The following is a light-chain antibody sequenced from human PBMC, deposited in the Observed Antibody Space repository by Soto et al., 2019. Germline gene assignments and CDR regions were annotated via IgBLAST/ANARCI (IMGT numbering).Light chain of an antibody. V-gene: IGLV2-14*01. CDR1: SSDVGGYNY. Sequence: LTQPASVSGSPGHSITLPCPGTSSDVGGYNYVSWYQQHPGKAHKLMIYDVSNRPSGVSNRFSGSKSGNTASLTISGLQAEDEADYYCSSYTSSSTLVFGTGTKVTVL. J-gene: IGLJ1*01. CDR2: DVS. CDR3: SSYTSSSTLV.